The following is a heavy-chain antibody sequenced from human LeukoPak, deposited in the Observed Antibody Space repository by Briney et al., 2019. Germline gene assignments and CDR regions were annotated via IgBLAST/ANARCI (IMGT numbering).Heavy chain of an antibody. V-gene: IGHV3-23*01. CDR1: GFTFSSYA. CDR2: IRGNSGST. CDR3: AKGEGDSIYCSTTN. D-gene: IGHD2-2*01. J-gene: IGHJ4*02. Sequence: GGSLRLSCAASGFTFSSYAMSWVRQAPGKGLERVSAIRGNSGSTYYADSVKGRFTISRDNSKNTLYLQMNNLRAEDTAVYYCAKGEGDSIYCSTTNWGQGTLVTVSS.